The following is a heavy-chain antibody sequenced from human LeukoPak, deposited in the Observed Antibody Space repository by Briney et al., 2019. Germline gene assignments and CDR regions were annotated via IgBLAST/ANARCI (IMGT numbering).Heavy chain of an antibody. Sequence: PGESLRLSCATSGFSFSSYAMSWVRQAPGKGLEWVSSISGSGGSTYYADSVNGRFTISRDNSKNTLYLQMNSLRAEDTAVYYCAKATYSSSWNLYFDYWGQGTLVTVSS. J-gene: IGHJ4*02. D-gene: IGHD6-13*01. CDR1: GFSFSSYA. CDR3: AKATYSSSWNLYFDY. V-gene: IGHV3-23*01. CDR2: ISGSGGST.